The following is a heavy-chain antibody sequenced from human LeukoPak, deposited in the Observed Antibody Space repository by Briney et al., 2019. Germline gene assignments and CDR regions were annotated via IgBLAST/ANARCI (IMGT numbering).Heavy chain of an antibody. V-gene: IGHV4-59*02. CDR1: GDSVTSTY. CDR3: ARESAGSLHDSTAAFHH. J-gene: IGHJ4*02. CDR2: SHHSESS. D-gene: IGHD2-8*02. Sequence: SETLSLTCSVSGDSVTSTYWSWIRQPPGKGLEWIAYSHHSESSNYNPSFRSRVIIPVDTSRNQFSLRLSSVTAADTAIYYCARESAGSLHDSTAAFHHWGQGILVIVSS.